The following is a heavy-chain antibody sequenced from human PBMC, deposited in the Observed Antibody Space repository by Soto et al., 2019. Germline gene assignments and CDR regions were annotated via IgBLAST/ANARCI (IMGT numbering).Heavy chain of an antibody. Sequence: SVKVSCKTSGGTFSSYAISWVRQAPGQGLEWMGGIIPIFGTANYAQKFQGRVTITADESTSTAYMELSSLRSEDTAVYYCASVYRSSTSCTGLYAFDIWGQGTMVTVSS. D-gene: IGHD2-2*01. CDR3: ASVYRSSTSCTGLYAFDI. CDR1: GGTFSSYA. V-gene: IGHV1-69*13. J-gene: IGHJ3*02. CDR2: IIPIFGTA.